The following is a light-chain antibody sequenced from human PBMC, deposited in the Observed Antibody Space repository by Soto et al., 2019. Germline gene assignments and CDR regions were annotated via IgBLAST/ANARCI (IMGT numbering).Light chain of an antibody. CDR3: AAWDDSLSVF. V-gene: IGLV1-47*02. CDR1: NSNIGRNF. J-gene: IGLJ2*01. CDR2: DND. Sequence: QSVLTQPPSASGTPGQRVTISCSGSNSNIGRNFVSWYQQLPGTAPKLLISDNDQRPSGVPDRFSVSKSGTSASLAISGLRSEDEADYYCAAWDDSLSVFFGGGTQLTV.